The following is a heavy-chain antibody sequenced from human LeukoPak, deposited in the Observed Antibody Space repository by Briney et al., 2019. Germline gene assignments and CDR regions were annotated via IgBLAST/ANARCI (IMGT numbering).Heavy chain of an antibody. J-gene: IGHJ3*02. CDR2: ISAYNGKT. CDR3: ARDRDSSFDAFDI. D-gene: IGHD6-19*01. V-gene: IGHV1-18*01. CDR1: GYTFTSYG. Sequence: VASVKDSCQASGYTFTSYGISWVRQAPGQGLEWMGWISAYNGKTNYAQKLQGRVTMTTDTSKSTAYREQSSLRSDDTAVYYCARDRDSSFDAFDIWGQGTMVTVSS.